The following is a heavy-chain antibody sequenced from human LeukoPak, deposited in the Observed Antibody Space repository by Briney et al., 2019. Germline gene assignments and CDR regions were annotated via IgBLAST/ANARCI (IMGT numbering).Heavy chain of an antibody. CDR3: ARGASRADY. CDR1: GFTFSDYY. CDR2: ISKSGTTI. J-gene: IGHJ4*02. V-gene: IGHV3-11*04. Sequence: PGGSLRVSCAVSGFTFSDYYMTWIRQAPGKGLEWVSYISKSGTTINYADSVKGRFTISRDNAKNSLYLQMNSLRAEDTALYYCARGASRADYWGQGTLVTVSS.